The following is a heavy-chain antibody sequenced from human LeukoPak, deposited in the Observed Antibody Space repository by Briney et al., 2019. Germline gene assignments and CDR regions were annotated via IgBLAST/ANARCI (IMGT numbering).Heavy chain of an antibody. CDR3: ARDKAAYYDSSAGGSGMDV. V-gene: IGHV3-33*01. CDR1: GFTFSSYG. J-gene: IGHJ6*02. Sequence: GGSLRLSCAASGFTFSSYGMHWVRQAPGKGLEWVAVIWYDGSNKYYADSVKGRFTISRDNSKNTLYLQMNSLRAEDTAVYYCARDKAAYYDSSAGGSGMDVWGQGTRVTVSS. CDR2: IWYDGSNK. D-gene: IGHD3-22*01.